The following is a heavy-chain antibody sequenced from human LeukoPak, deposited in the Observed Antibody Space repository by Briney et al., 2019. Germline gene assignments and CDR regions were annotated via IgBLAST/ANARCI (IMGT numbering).Heavy chain of an antibody. CDR2: IYHSGST. J-gene: IGHJ4*02. CDR3: ARESYEGFDY. D-gene: IGHD1-26*01. CDR1: GGSISSGGYS. Sequence: PSETLSLTCAVSGGSISSGGYSWSWIRQPPGKGLEWIGYIYHSGSTYYNPSLKSRVTISVDRSKNQFSLKLSSVSAADTAVYYCARESYEGFDYWGQGTLVTVSS. V-gene: IGHV4-30-2*01.